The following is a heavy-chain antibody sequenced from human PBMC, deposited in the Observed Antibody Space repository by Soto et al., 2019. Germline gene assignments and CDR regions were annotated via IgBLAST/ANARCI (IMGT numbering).Heavy chain of an antibody. J-gene: IGHJ3*01. D-gene: IGHD6-6*01. Sequence: GESLKISCKGSGYSFSRYWIGWVRQMPGKGLEWMGIIYPGDSDTRYSPSFQGQVTISADKSISTAYLQWSSLKASDTAMYYCAKSITGCRYAFDLCRQVPMVTASS. CDR3: AKSITGCRYAFDL. V-gene: IGHV5-51*01. CDR2: IYPGDSDT. CDR1: GYSFSRYW.